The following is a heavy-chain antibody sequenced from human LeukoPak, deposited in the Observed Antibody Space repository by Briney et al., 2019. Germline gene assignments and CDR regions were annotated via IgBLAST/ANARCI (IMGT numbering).Heavy chain of an antibody. J-gene: IGHJ2*01. V-gene: IGHV1-46*01. Sequence: GASVKVSCKASGYTFSGYYIHWVRQAPGQGLEWMGTINPSSCSTSYAQKFQARVTMTRDTSTSTVYMELSSLRSEDTAVYYCARDSPGSRPPYSSGWRSYWYFDLWGRGTLVTVSS. D-gene: IGHD6-19*01. CDR1: GYTFSGYY. CDR2: INPSSCST. CDR3: ARDSPGSRPPYSSGWRSYWYFDL.